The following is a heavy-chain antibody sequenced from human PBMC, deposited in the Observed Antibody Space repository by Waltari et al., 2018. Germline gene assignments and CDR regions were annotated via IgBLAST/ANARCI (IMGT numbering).Heavy chain of an antibody. J-gene: IGHJ4*02. Sequence: EVQLVQSGAEVKKPGATVKISCKASGYTFTDYYMHWVQQAPGKGLEWMGRVDPEDGATIYAEKVQGRVTITADTSTDTAYMERSSLRSEDTAVYYCATDRRIAARQDYWGQGTLVTVSS. CDR2: VDPEDGAT. CDR1: GYTFTDYY. V-gene: IGHV1-69-2*01. CDR3: ATDRRIAARQDY. D-gene: IGHD6-6*01.